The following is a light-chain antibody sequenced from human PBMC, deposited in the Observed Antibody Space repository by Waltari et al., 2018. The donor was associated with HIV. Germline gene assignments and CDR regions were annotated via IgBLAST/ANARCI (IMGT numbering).Light chain of an antibody. CDR2: YHD. CDR1: SSNIGNNY. Sequence: QAVLTQPPSVSAAPGQKVTISCSGSSSNIGNNYVSWYLQFPGKAPKVLIYYHDTRPPGVPDRVSGSRSGTSATLGVAGLQTWDEADYYCGTWDTSLSAGVFGGGTKLTVL. CDR3: GTWDTSLSAGV. J-gene: IGLJ3*02. V-gene: IGLV1-51*01.